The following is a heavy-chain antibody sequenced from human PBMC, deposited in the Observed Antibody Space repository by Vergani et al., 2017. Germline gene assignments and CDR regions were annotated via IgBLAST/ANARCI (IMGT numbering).Heavy chain of an antibody. CDR1: GGSFSGYY. CDR3: ARAPRIYVGIYGTPGYYFNY. V-gene: IGHV4-34*01. J-gene: IGHJ4*02. CDR2: INHSGST. Sequence: QVQLQQWGAGLLKPSETLSLTCAVYGGSFSGYYWSWIRQPPGKGLEWIGEINHSGSTNYNPSLKSRVTISVDTSKNQFSLKLSSVTAADTALYYCARAPRIYVGIYGTPGYYFNYWGQGTLVIVSS. D-gene: IGHD1-14*01.